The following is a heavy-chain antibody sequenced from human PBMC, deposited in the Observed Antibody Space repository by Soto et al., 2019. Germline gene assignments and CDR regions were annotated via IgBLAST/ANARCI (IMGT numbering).Heavy chain of an antibody. J-gene: IGHJ4*02. V-gene: IGHV3-7*02. D-gene: IGHD1-1*01. Sequence: EVQLVESGGGLVQPGGSLRLSCAASGFTFSSHWMYWVRQAPGKGLEWVATITEDGSNEYYVDSVRGRFTISRDNSKNSLFLQMNSLSAEDTALYSCASVATTGRGTDYWGQGTLVTVSS. CDR3: ASVATTGRGTDY. CDR2: ITEDGSNE. CDR1: GFTFSSHW.